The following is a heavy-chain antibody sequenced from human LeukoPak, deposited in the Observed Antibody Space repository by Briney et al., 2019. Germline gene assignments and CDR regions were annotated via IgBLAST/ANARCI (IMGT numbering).Heavy chain of an antibody. J-gene: IGHJ4*02. CDR3: AQPDF. CDR2: IRFDGSTK. Sequence: HAGGSLRLSCVASGITFRGSSMHWVRQAPGKGLEWLAFIRFDGSTKYYADSVKDRFTVSRDNSKSTLYLQMNSLRAEDTAVYYCAQPDFWGQGTLVTVSS. V-gene: IGHV3-30*02. CDR1: GITFRGSS.